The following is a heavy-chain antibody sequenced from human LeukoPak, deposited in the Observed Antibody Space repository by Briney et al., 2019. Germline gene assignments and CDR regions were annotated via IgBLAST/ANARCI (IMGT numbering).Heavy chain of an antibody. CDR1: GGSISSCY. Sequence: SETLSLTCTVSGGSISSCYWSWIRQPPEKGLEWIGYIYYSGSTNYNPSLKSRVTISLDTSKNQFSLKLSSVTAADTAVYYCARXECSSTSCYLTHNWFDPXGQGTXVTVSS. J-gene: IGHJ5*02. CDR3: ARXECSSTSCYLTHNWFDP. CDR2: IYYSGST. V-gene: IGHV4-59*01. D-gene: IGHD2-2*01.